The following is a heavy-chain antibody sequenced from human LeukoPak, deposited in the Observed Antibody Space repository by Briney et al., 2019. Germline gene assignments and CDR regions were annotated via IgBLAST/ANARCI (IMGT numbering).Heavy chain of an antibody. CDR2: TYYRSKWYN. CDR3: AREPYCTNGVCYRPLLDY. J-gene: IGHJ4*02. V-gene: IGHV6-1*01. D-gene: IGHD2-8*01. Sequence: SQTLSLTCAISGDSVSSNSAAWNWIRQSPSRGLEWLGRTYYRSKWYNDYAVSVKSRITINPDTSKNQFSLQLNSVTPEDTAVYYCAREPYCTNGVCYRPLLDYWGQGTLVTVSS. CDR1: GDSVSSNSAA.